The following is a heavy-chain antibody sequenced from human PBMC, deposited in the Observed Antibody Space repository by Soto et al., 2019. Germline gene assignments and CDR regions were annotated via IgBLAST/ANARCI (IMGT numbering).Heavy chain of an antibody. CDR2: ISGSGGST. CDR1: GFTFSSYA. CDR3: AKDHLILRYFDWSDIGGFDY. J-gene: IGHJ4*02. D-gene: IGHD3-9*01. Sequence: EVQLLESGGGLVQPGGSLRLSCAASGFTFSSYAMSWVRQAPGKGLEWVSAISGSGGSTYYADSVKGRFTISRDNSKNTLYLQMNSLRAEDTAVYYCAKDHLILRYFDWSDIGGFDYWGQGTLVTVSS. V-gene: IGHV3-23*01.